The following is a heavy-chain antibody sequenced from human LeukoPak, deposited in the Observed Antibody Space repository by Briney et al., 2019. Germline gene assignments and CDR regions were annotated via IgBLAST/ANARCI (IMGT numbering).Heavy chain of an antibody. CDR1: GFTFSSYW. V-gene: IGHV3-7*01. D-gene: IGHD2-2*01. CDR3: ARASPDCSTTSCYLEDYYYMDV. J-gene: IGHJ6*03. Sequence: TGGSLRLSCAASGFTFSSYWMSWVRQAPGKGLEWLANIKQDGSEKYYVDSVKGRFTISRDNAKNALHLQMDSLRAEGTAVLYCARASPDCSTTSCYLEDYYYMDVWGKGTTVTVSS. CDR2: IKQDGSEK.